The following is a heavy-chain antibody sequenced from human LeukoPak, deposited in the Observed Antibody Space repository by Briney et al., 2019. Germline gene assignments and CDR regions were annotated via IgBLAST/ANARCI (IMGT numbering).Heavy chain of an antibody. CDR1: GFTLSTYW. Sequence: PGGSLRLSCAASGFTLSTYWMHWVRQAPGKGLVWVSNIYAHGTNTTYADSVKGRFTISRDSAKNTVFLQMNSLRAEDTAVYYCAAYGDNSDFAYWGQGTLVTVPS. D-gene: IGHD4-23*01. J-gene: IGHJ4*02. V-gene: IGHV3-74*01. CDR3: AAYGDNSDFAY. CDR2: IYAHGTNT.